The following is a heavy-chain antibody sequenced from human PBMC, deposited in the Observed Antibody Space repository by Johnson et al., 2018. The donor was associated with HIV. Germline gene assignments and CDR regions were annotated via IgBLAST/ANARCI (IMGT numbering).Heavy chain of an antibody. D-gene: IGHD6-19*01. Sequence: QVQLVESGGGVVQPGGSLRLSCAASGFTFSDYYMSWIRQATGKGLEWVSYISSRDSTIYYADSVKGRFTISRDNVKNSLYLQMNSLRGEDTAVYYWARRRVAGDDAFDMWCQWTMDSVSS. CDR2: ISSRDSTI. CDR1: GFTFSDYY. V-gene: IGHV3-11*04. J-gene: IGHJ3*02. CDR3: ARRRVAGDDAFDM.